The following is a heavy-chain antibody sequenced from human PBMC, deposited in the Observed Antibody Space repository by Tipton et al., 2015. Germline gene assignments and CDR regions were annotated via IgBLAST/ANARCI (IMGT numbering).Heavy chain of an antibody. CDR3: TIPWASSRSSWYESYYCFGMDF. V-gene: IGHV3-21*01. Sequence: SLRLSCAASEFTFSNYSMIWVRQAPGKGLEWVSPLSSGRSYINYADSVKGRFTISRYNAKNSLYLQMNSLRAEDTSVYYCTIPWASSRSSWYESYYCFGMDFWSQGSTVTVSS. CDR1: EFTFSNYS. J-gene: IGHJ6*02. CDR2: LSSGRSYI. D-gene: IGHD6-13*01.